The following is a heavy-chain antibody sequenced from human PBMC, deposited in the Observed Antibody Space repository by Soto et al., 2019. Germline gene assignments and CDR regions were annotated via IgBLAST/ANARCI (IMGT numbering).Heavy chain of an antibody. V-gene: IGHV4-59*08. J-gene: IGHJ4*02. CDR1: GGSISGYY. CDR2: VYYSGIT. Sequence: TLSLTCTVSGGSISGYYWSWIRQPPGTALEWIGYVYYSGITNYTPSLKSRLTISVDTSKNQFSLKLNSVTAADTAVYYCARHFHSESYPLDYWGQGTLVTVSS. CDR3: ARHFHSESYPLDY. D-gene: IGHD3-10*01.